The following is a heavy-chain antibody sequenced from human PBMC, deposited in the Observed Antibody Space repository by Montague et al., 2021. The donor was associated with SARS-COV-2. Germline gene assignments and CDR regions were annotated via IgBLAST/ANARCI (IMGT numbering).Heavy chain of an antibody. J-gene: IGHJ4*02. D-gene: IGHD5-18*01. Sequence: SETLPLTCVVSGGSFSGYYWSWIRQPPGKGLEWIGEINHSGSTNYNPSLKSRVTISVDTSKKQFSLRLNSVTAADTAVYYCARGGGYSYGALDYWGQGTLVTVSS. V-gene: IGHV4-34*01. CDR3: ARGGGYSYGALDY. CDR2: INHSGST. CDR1: GGSFSGYY.